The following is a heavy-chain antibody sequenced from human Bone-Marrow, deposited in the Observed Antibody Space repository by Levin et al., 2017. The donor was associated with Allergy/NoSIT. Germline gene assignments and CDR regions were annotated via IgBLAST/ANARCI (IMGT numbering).Heavy chain of an antibody. CDR2: IYYSGST. CDR3: ARGGSGWYRAGDY. Sequence: GSLRLSCTVSGGSISSSSYYWGWIRQPPGKGLEWIGSIYYSGSTYYNPSLKSRVTISVDTSKNQFSLKLSSVTAADTAVYYCARGGSGWYRAGDYWRQGTLVTVSS. D-gene: IGHD6-19*01. CDR1: GGSISSSSYY. V-gene: IGHV4-39*01. J-gene: IGHJ4*02.